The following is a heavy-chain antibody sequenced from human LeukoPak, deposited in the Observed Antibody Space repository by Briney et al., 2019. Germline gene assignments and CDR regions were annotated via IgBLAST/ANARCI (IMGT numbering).Heavy chain of an antibody. V-gene: IGHV1-2*02. CDR1: GYTFTGYH. Sequence: ASVKVSCKASGYTFTGYHIYWVRQAPGQGLEWMGWINPNSGGTDYAQKFQGRVTMTRGTSISTAYMELSRLTSDDTAVYYCARGDYGSGRYEFDYWGQGTLVIVSS. D-gene: IGHD3-10*01. CDR2: INPNSGGT. J-gene: IGHJ4*02. CDR3: ARGDYGSGRYEFDY.